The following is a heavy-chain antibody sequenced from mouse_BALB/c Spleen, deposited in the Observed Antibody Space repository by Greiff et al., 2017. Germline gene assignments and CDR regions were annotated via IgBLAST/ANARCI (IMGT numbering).Heavy chain of an antibody. Sequence: EVKLVESGGGLVQPGGSRKLSCAASGFTFSSFGMHWVRQAPEKGLEWVAYISSGSSTIYYADTVKGRFTISRDNPKNTLFLQMTSLRSEDTAMYYCARSGDYRYDVFAYWGQGTLVTVSA. CDR2: ISSGSSTI. V-gene: IGHV5-17*02. CDR3: ARSGDYRYDVFAY. CDR1: GFTFSSFG. D-gene: IGHD2-14*01. J-gene: IGHJ3*01.